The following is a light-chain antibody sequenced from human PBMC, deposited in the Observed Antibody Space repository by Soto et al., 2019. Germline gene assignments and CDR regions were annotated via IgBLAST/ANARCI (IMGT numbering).Light chain of an antibody. Sequence: EKVMAQSPVPLSVSPGGRATPPCRASQSVGKNLAWYQQRPGQAPRLLIYDASTRATGIPARITGSGSGTEFTLTISSLQSEDFAVYYCQQYTKWRTFGQGTRWIS. CDR3: QQYTKWRT. J-gene: IGKJ1*01. CDR1: QSVGKN. V-gene: IGKV3-15*01. CDR2: DAS.